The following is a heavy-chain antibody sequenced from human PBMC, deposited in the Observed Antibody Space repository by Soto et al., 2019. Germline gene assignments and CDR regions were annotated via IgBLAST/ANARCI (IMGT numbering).Heavy chain of an antibody. J-gene: IGHJ5*02. V-gene: IGHV4-4*07. Sequence: SETLSLTGTVSGGSIRNYYWYWIRQPAGKGLEWIGRIFTSGSTNYNPSLKSRVIMSVDTSKNQFSLKLSSVTAADTAVYFCARGVRGASNWFDPWGQGTLVTVSS. CDR3: ARGVRGASNWFDP. CDR1: GGSIRNYY. CDR2: IFTSGST. D-gene: IGHD3-10*02.